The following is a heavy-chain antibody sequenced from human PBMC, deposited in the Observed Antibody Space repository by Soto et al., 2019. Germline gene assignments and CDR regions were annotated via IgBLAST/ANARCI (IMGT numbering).Heavy chain of an antibody. V-gene: IGHV3-30*18. J-gene: IGHJ6*02. Sequence: GGSLRLSCAASGFTFSSYGMHWVRQAPGKGLEWVAVISYDGSNKYYADSVKGRFTISRDNSKNTLYLQMNSLRAEDTAVYYCAKSHYDILTAYSYYYGMDVWGQGTTVTVSS. CDR1: GFTFSSYG. D-gene: IGHD3-9*01. CDR2: ISYDGSNK. CDR3: AKSHYDILTAYSYYYGMDV.